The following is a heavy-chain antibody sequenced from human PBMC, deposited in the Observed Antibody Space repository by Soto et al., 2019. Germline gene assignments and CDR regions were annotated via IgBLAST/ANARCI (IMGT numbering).Heavy chain of an antibody. CDR1: GFTFSSYA. J-gene: IGHJ3*02. V-gene: IGHV3-30-3*01. CDR2: ISYDGSNK. Sequence: GGSLRLSCAASGFTFSSYAMHWVRQAPGKGLEWVAVISYDGSNKYYADSVKGRFTISRDNSKNTLYLQMNSLRAEDTAVYYCARDLRGDAFDIWGQGTMVTV. CDR3: ARDLRGDAFDI. D-gene: IGHD3-16*01.